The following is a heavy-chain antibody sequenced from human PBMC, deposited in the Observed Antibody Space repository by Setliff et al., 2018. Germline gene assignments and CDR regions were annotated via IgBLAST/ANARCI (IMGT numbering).Heavy chain of an antibody. CDR2: IFSKGSM. CDR1: GGSINSGPYY. Sequence: SETLSLTCTVSGGSINSGPYYWTWIRQSAERGLEWIGQIFSKGSMNYNPSLKSRVTISVDTSKNQFSLKVNSVTAADTAVYYCARGADYHDTSGYSHWGQGTLVTVSS. CDR3: ARGADYHDTSGYSH. D-gene: IGHD3-22*01. V-gene: IGHV4-61*09. J-gene: IGHJ4*02.